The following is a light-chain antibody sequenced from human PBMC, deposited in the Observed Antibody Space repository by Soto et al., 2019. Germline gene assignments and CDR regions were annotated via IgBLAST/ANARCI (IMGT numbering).Light chain of an antibody. J-gene: IGLJ3*02. CDR2: SNN. Sequence: QSVLTQPPSASGTPGQRVTISCSGGSSNIGSNIVNWYQQLPGAAPKLLIYSNNQRPSGVPDRFSGSKSGTSASLAISGLQSEDEAHYYCSSWDRSLDNWMFGGGTKLTVL. V-gene: IGLV1-44*01. CDR3: SSWDRSLDNWM. CDR1: SSNIGSNI.